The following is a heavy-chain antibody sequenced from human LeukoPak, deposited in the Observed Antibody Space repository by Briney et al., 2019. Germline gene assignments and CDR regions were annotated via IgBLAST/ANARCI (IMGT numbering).Heavy chain of an antibody. CDR1: GYSISSGFY. CDR3: ASTLVDYDFWSGYYHFDY. CDR2: IYHSGST. D-gene: IGHD3-3*01. V-gene: IGHV4-38-2*01. Sequence: SETLSLXCAVSGYSISSGFYWGWIRQPPGKGLEWIGSIYHSGSTYYNPSLKSRVTISVDTSKNQFSLKLSSVTAADTAVYYCASTLVDYDFWSGYYHFDYWGQGTLVTVSS. J-gene: IGHJ4*02.